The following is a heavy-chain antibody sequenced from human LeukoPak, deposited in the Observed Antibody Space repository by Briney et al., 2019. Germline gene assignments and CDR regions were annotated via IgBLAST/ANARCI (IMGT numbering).Heavy chain of an antibody. D-gene: IGHD3-3*01. CDR1: GGSISSSSYY. V-gene: IGHV4-39*07. Sequence: SETLSLTCTVSGGSISSSSYYWGWIRQPPGKGLEWIGSIYYSGSTYYNPSLKSRVTISVDTSKNQFSLKLSSVTAADTAVYYCAREAPYYDFWSGYYIRNLHYYYYMDVWGKGTTVTVSS. CDR3: AREAPYYDFWSGYYIRNLHYYYYMDV. CDR2: IYYSGST. J-gene: IGHJ6*03.